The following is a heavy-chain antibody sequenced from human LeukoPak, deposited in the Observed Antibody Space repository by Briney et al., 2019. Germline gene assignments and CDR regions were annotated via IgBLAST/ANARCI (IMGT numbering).Heavy chain of an antibody. CDR1: GFTFSSYS. CDR2: ISSSSSYI. J-gene: IGHJ4*02. CDR3: ARDLSSYYDFWSGYYTQEDHLDY. Sequence: HPGGSLRLSCAASGFTFSSYSMNWVRQAPGKGLEWVSSISSSSSYIYYADSVKGRFTISRDNAKNSLYLQMNSLRAEDTAVYYCARDLSSYYDFWSGYYTQEDHLDYWGQGTLVTVSS. D-gene: IGHD3-3*01. V-gene: IGHV3-21*01.